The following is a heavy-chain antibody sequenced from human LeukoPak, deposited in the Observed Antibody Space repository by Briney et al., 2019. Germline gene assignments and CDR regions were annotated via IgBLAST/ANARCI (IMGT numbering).Heavy chain of an antibody. J-gene: IGHJ6*03. CDR2: IIPIFGTA. CDR3: ARGIAAANYYYYYMDV. V-gene: IGHV1-69*06. CDR1: GGTFSSYA. Sequence: ASVKVSCKASGGTFSSYAISWVRQAPGQGLEWMGGIIPIFGTANYAQKFQGRVTITADKSTSTAYMELSSLRSEDTAVYYCARGIAAANYYYYYMDVWGKGTTVTVSS. D-gene: IGHD6-13*01.